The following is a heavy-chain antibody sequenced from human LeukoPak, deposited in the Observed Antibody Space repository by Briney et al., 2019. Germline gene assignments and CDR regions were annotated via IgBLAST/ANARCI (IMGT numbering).Heavy chain of an antibody. CDR3: AKTFIAVAIPIDY. V-gene: IGHV3-23*01. CDR2: ISGGGTST. D-gene: IGHD6-19*01. CDR1: GFTFSSYA. Sequence: PGGSLRLSCAASGFTFSSYAMSWVRQAPGKGLEWVSVISGGGTSTYYADSVKGRFTISKDNSRNTLYLQMNSLRAEDTAVYYCAKTFIAVAIPIDYWGQGTLVTVSS. J-gene: IGHJ4*02.